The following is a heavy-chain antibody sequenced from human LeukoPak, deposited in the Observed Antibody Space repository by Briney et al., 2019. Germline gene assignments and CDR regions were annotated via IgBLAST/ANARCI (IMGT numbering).Heavy chain of an antibody. D-gene: IGHD1/OR15-1a*01. CDR3: ARDPWNNSPNTQFDY. CDR1: GYTFTGYY. V-gene: IGHV1-2*02. J-gene: IGHJ4*02. Sequence: ASVKVSCKASGYTFTGYYMHWVRQALGQGLEWMGWINPNSGGTNYAQKLQGRVTMTTDTSTSTAYMELRSLRSDDTAVYYCARDPWNNSPNTQFDYWGQGTLVTVSS. CDR2: INPNSGGT.